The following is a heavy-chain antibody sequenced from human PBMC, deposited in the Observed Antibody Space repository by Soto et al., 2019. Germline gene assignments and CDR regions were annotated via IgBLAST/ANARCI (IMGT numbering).Heavy chain of an antibody. CDR1: GYTFTSYD. CDR2: MNPNSGNT. J-gene: IGHJ6*02. CDR3: ARNYDYVWGSYRFSYYYSGMDV. Sequence: ASVKVSCKASGYTFTSYDINWVRQATGQGLEWMGWMNPNSGNTGYAQKFQGRVTMTRNTSISTAYMELSSLRSEDTAVYYCARNYDYVWGSYRFSYYYSGMDVWGQGPTVTLSS. V-gene: IGHV1-8*01. D-gene: IGHD3-16*02.